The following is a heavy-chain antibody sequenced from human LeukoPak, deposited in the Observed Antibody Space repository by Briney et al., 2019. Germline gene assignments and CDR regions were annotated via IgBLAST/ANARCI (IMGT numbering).Heavy chain of an antibody. J-gene: IGHJ4*02. V-gene: IGHV4-39*01. Sequence: SETLTLTCTVSGGPISSSSYYWGWIRQPPGKGLEWIGSIYYSGSTYYNPSLKSRVTISVDTSKNQFSLKLSSVTAADTAVYYCARPNDSTSSVVYWGQGTLVTVSS. D-gene: IGHD6-6*01. CDR3: ARPNDSTSSVVY. CDR2: IYYSGST. CDR1: GGPISSSSYY.